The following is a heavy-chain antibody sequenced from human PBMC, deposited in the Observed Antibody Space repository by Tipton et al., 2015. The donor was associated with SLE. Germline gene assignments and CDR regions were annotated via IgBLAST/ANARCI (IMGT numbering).Heavy chain of an antibody. CDR1: GASISNSGWH. CDR3: ARDVEADLGAAYDV. CDR2: VYYTGSA. J-gene: IGHJ3*01. Sequence: TLSLTCHVSGASISNSGWHWNWIRQPPGKGLEWLGSVYYTGSAFYNPSLKSRLTLSVDTSMNQFSLNLSSVTVADTALYSCARDVEADLGAAYDVWGRGTMVTVSS. V-gene: IGHV4-39*07.